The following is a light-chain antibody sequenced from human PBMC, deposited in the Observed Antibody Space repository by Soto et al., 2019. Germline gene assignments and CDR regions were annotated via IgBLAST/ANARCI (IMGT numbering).Light chain of an antibody. Sequence: EIVMTQSPATLSVSPGERATLSCRASQSVSSNLAWYQKKPGQAPRLLIYGASTRATGIPTRFSGSGSGTEFTLTLSILQSEDFAVYYCQQYNNWWTFGQGTRVEIK. CDR3: QQYNNWWT. CDR1: QSVSSN. V-gene: IGKV3-15*01. CDR2: GAS. J-gene: IGKJ1*01.